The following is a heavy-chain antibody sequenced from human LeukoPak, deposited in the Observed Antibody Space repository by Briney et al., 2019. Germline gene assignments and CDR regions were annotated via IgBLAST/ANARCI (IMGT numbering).Heavy chain of an antibody. Sequence: GGSLRLSCAASGFTFSSYAMSWVRQAPGKGLEWVSAISGSGGSTYYADSVKGRLTISRDNSKNTLYLQMNSLRAEDTAVYYCAKDLVRGVINPYDYWGQGTLVTVSS. CDR1: GFTFSSYA. J-gene: IGHJ4*02. V-gene: IGHV3-23*01. CDR2: ISGSGGST. D-gene: IGHD3-10*01. CDR3: AKDLVRGVINPYDY.